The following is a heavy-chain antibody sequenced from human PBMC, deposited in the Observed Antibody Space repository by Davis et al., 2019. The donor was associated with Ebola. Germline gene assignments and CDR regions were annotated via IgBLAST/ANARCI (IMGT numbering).Heavy chain of an antibody. CDR2: ISAYNGNT. Sequence: ASVKVSCKASGYTFTSYGISWVRQAPGQGLEWMGWISAYNGNTNYAQKLQGRVTMTTDTSTSTAYMELRSLRSDDTAVYYCARHSSGWYDGWFDPWGQRTLVTVSS. D-gene: IGHD6-19*01. CDR3: ARHSSGWYDGWFDP. J-gene: IGHJ5*02. V-gene: IGHV1-18*01. CDR1: GYTFTSYG.